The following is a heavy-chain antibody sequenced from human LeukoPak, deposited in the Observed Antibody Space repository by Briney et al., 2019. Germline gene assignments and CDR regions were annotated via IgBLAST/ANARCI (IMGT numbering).Heavy chain of an antibody. CDR2: IYSGGST. J-gene: IGHJ6*03. D-gene: IGHD3-10*01. CDR1: GFTVSSNY. V-gene: IGHV3-66*04. CDR3: ARHGSITMVRGRLRYYYMDV. Sequence: HPGGSLRLSCAASGFTVSSNYMSWVRQAPGKGLEWVSVIYSGGSTYYADSVKGRFTISRDNSKNTLYLQMNSLRAEDTAVYYCARHGSITMVRGRLRYYYMDVWGKGTTVTISS.